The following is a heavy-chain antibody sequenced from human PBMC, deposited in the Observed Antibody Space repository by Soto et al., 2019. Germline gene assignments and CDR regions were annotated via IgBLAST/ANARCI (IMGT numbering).Heavy chain of an antibody. CDR1: GGCISSYY. CDR3: ARAFWSGYPPSYYYMDV. CDR2: IYYSGST. D-gene: IGHD3-3*01. J-gene: IGHJ6*03. Sequence: ASETLSLTCTVSGGCISSYYWSWIRQPPGKGLEWIGYIYYSGSTNYNPSLKSRVTISVDTSKNQFSLKLSSVTAADTAVYYCARAFWSGYPPSYYYMDVWGKGTTVTVSS. V-gene: IGHV4-59*08.